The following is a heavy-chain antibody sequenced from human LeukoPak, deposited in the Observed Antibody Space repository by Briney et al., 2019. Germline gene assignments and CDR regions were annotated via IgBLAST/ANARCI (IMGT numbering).Heavy chain of an antibody. CDR1: GFKFGTYA. D-gene: IGHD2-15*01. V-gene: IGHV3-23*01. CDR2: LSGTGGST. J-gene: IGHJ4*02. CDR3: AKNRRVEATPVDY. Sequence: PGASLRLSCEASGFKFGTYAMTWVRQPPGKGLEWVSTLSGTGGSTYYADSVKGRFTISRDNSENTLFLQMNSLKAEDTAIYYCAKNRRVEATPVDYWGQGTLVTVSS.